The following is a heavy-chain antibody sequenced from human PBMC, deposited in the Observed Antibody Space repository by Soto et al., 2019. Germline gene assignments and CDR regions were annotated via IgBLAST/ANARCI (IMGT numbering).Heavy chain of an antibody. CDR3: AKDSSPFAGGMDV. CDR1: GFTFDDYA. Sequence: EVQLVESGGGLVQPGRSLRLSCAASGFTFDDYAMHWVRQAPGKGLEWVSGISWNSGSIGYADSVKGRFTISRDNAKNSLYLQMNSLRAEDTALYYCAKDSSPFAGGMDVWGQGTTVTVSS. J-gene: IGHJ6*02. CDR2: ISWNSGSI. V-gene: IGHV3-9*01. D-gene: IGHD3-10*01.